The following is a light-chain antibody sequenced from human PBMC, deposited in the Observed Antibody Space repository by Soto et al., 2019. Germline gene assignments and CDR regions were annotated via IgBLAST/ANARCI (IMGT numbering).Light chain of an antibody. CDR2: GAS. Sequence: EIVLTQSPATLSLSPGERATLSCRASQSVSSSYFAWYQQKPGQAPRLLIYGASTRATGIPARFSGRRSGTEFTLTISSLQSEDFGVYYCQQYNSWPQTFGQGTKVDIK. V-gene: IGKV3-15*01. J-gene: IGKJ1*01. CDR3: QQYNSWPQT. CDR1: QSVSSSY.